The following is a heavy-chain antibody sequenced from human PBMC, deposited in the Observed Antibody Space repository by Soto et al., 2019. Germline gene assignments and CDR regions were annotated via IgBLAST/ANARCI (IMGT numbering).Heavy chain of an antibody. Sequence: PSETLSLTCTVSGGSISSYYWSWIRQPPGKGLEWIGYIYYSGSTNYNPSLKSRVTISVDTSKNQFSLKLSSVTAADTAVYYCARRGGSSGWYDAFDIWGQGAMVTVSS. J-gene: IGHJ3*02. CDR2: IYYSGST. D-gene: IGHD6-19*01. CDR1: GGSISSYY. V-gene: IGHV4-59*01. CDR3: ARRGGSSGWYDAFDI.